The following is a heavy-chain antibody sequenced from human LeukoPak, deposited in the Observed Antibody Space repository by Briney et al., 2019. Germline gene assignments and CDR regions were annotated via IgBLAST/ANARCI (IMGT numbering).Heavy chain of an antibody. CDR3: ARHSSIGYDSSYNWFDP. Sequence: GESLKISCKGSGCSFTSYWISWVRQMPGKGLEWMGRIDPSDSYTNYSPSFQGHVTISADESISTAYLQWSSLKASDTAMYYCARHSSIGYDSSYNWFDPWGQGTLVTVSS. J-gene: IGHJ5*02. CDR1: GCSFTSYW. V-gene: IGHV5-10-1*01. D-gene: IGHD3-22*01. CDR2: IDPSDSYT.